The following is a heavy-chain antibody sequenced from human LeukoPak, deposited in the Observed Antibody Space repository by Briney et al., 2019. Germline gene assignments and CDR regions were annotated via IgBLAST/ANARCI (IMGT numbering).Heavy chain of an antibody. Sequence: ASVKVSCKASGYTFTSYGISWVRQAPGQGLEWMGWISAYNGNTNYAQKLQGRATMTTDTSTSTAYMELRSLRSDDTAVYYCARDRGYYDSSGYYYFDYWGQGTLVTVSS. J-gene: IGHJ4*02. CDR3: ARDRGYYDSSGYYYFDY. V-gene: IGHV1-18*01. D-gene: IGHD3-22*01. CDR1: GYTFTSYG. CDR2: ISAYNGNT.